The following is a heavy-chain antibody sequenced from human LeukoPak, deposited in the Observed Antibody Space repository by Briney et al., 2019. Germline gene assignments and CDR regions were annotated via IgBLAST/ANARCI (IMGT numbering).Heavy chain of an antibody. J-gene: IGHJ4*02. CDR2: ISYDASNK. D-gene: IGHD4-17*01. CDR3: ARDGPYGDYGQGDY. Sequence: QPGGSLRLSCAASGFSFRDSALHWVRQAPGKGLEWVGIISYDASNKEYAATLKGRFTVSTDTSKNTLYLQMDSLRAEDTAVYYCARDGPYGDYGQGDYWGEGTLVTVSS. V-gene: IGHV3-30-3*01. CDR1: GFSFRDSA.